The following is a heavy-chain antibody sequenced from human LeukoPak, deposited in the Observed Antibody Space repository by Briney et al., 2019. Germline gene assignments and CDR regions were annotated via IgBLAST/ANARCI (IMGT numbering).Heavy chain of an antibody. V-gene: IGHV3-23*01. Sequence: GGSLRLSCAASGFTLSSYAMSWVRQAPGKGLEWVSAISGSDGRLFYADSVKGRFTISRDNSKNTLHLQMNSLRAEDTAVYYCAKESPYRAPTRTYYFDFWGQGTLVTVSS. CDR3: AKESPYRAPTRTYYFDF. CDR2: ISGSDGRL. CDR1: GFTLSSYA. D-gene: IGHD1-14*01. J-gene: IGHJ4*02.